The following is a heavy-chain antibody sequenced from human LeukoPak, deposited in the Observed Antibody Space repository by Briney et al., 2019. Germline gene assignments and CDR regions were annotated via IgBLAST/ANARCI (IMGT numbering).Heavy chain of an antibody. CDR3: AKVRGAVAGTSGFDY. Sequence: GGSLRLSCAASGFTFSSYGMHRVRQAPGKGLEWMAVISYDGSNKYYADSVKGRFTISRDNSKNTLYLQMNSLRAEDTAVYYCAKVRGAVAGTSGFDYWGQGTLVTVSS. V-gene: IGHV3-30*18. D-gene: IGHD6-19*01. CDR2: ISYDGSNK. J-gene: IGHJ4*02. CDR1: GFTFSSYG.